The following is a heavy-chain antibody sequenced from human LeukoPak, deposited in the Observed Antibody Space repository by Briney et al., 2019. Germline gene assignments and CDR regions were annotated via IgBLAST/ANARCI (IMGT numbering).Heavy chain of an antibody. CDR1: GYTFTSYG. Sequence: ASVKVSCKASGYTFTSYGISWVRQAPGQGLEWMGWISAYNGDTKYAQKLQGRVTMTTDTSTSTAYMELRSLRSDDTAVFFCARDKEGLPYYYYGMDVWGQGTTVTVSS. V-gene: IGHV1-18*01. CDR2: ISAYNGDT. J-gene: IGHJ6*02. CDR3: ARDKEGLPYYYYGMDV.